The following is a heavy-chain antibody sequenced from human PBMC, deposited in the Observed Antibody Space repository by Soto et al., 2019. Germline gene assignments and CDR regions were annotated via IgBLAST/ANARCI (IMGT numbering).Heavy chain of an antibody. Sequence: PSETLSLTCTVSGGSISSSYWSWIRQPPGKGLEWIGYIYYSGSTNYNPSLKSRVTISVDTSKNQFSLKLSSVTAADTAVYYCASRSGWYGRGRDDAFDIWGQGTMVTVSS. D-gene: IGHD6-19*01. CDR2: IYYSGST. CDR3: ASRSGWYGRGRDDAFDI. J-gene: IGHJ3*02. CDR1: GGSISSSY. V-gene: IGHV4-59*08.